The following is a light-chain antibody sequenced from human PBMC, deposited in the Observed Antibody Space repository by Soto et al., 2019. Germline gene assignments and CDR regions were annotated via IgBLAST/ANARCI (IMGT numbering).Light chain of an antibody. CDR2: GAS. J-gene: IGKJ1*01. CDR1: QSVSSSY. Sequence: EIVLTQSPGTLSLSPGERATLSCRASQSVSSSYLAWYQQKPGQAPRLRIYGASSRATGIPDRFSSSGSGTDFTLSISRLEPEDVAVYYCQQYVSSPRTFGQGTKVELK. CDR3: QQYVSSPRT. V-gene: IGKV3-20*01.